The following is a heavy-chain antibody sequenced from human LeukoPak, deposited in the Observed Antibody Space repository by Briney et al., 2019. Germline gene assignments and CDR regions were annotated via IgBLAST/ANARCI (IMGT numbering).Heavy chain of an antibody. Sequence: PSETLSLTCAVYGGSFSGYYWSWIRQPPGKGLEWIGYIYYSGSTNYNPSLKSRVTISVDTSKNQFSLKLSSVTAADTAVYYCARVEMATDTGFDYWGQGTLVTVSS. V-gene: IGHV4-59*08. J-gene: IGHJ4*02. CDR3: ARVEMATDTGFDY. CDR1: GGSFSGYY. CDR2: IYYSGST. D-gene: IGHD5-24*01.